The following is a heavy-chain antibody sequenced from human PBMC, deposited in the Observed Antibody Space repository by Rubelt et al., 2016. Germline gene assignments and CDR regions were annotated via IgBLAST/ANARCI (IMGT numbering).Heavy chain of an antibody. CDR2: INHSGST. Sequence: QVQLQQWGAGLLKPSETLSLTCAVYGGSFSGYYWSWIRQPPGKGLEWIGEINHSGSTNYNPSLMSRVTISGDTSKNQFSLKLSSVTAADTAVYYCARGRMGFHYYYYGMDVWGQGTTVTVSS. CDR3: ARGRMGFHYYYYGMDV. CDR1: GGSFSGYY. J-gene: IGHJ6*02. V-gene: IGHV4-34*01. D-gene: IGHD1-26*01.